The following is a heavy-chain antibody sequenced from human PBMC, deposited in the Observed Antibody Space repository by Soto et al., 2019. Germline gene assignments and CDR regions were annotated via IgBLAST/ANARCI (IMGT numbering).Heavy chain of an antibody. V-gene: IGHV3-33*06. CDR3: AKSHSGSFFAAFDL. Sequence: PGGSLRLSXAASGFTFSSYGMHWVRQAPGKGLEWVAVIWYDGSNKYYADSVKGRFTISRDNSKNTLYLQLNSLRVEDTALYYCAKSHSGSFFAAFDLWGQGTMVTVS. D-gene: IGHD1-26*01. CDR2: IWYDGSNK. CDR1: GFTFSSYG. J-gene: IGHJ3*01.